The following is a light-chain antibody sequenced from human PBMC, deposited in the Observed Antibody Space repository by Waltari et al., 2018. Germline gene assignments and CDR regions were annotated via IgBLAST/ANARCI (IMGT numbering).Light chain of an antibody. CDR3: QSYDSSLSAV. Sequence: QSVLTQPPSVSGAPGPRVTISCTGSSSTRGACYDVHWYQQRPGAAPKLLIYAYSNRPSGVPDRFYGSRSGTSASLAITGLQAEDEADYYCQSYDSSLSAVFGGGTKLTVL. CDR2: AYS. CDR1: SSTRGACYD. J-gene: IGLJ3*02. V-gene: IGLV1-40*01.